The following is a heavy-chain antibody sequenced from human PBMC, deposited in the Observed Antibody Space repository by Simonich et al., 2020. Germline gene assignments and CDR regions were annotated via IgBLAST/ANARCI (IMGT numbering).Heavy chain of an antibody. D-gene: IGHD3-22*01. CDR3: ARHYYDSSGYFDY. CDR2: IYYSGST. CDR1: GGSISSSSYY. Sequence: QVQLQQWGAGLLKPSETLSLTCAVYGGSISSSSYYWGWIRPPPGKGLEWIGSIYYSGSTYYNPSLKSRVTISVDTSKNQFSLKLSSVTAADTAVYYCARHYYDSSGYFDYWGQGTLVTVSS. J-gene: IGHJ4*02. V-gene: IGHV4-39*01.